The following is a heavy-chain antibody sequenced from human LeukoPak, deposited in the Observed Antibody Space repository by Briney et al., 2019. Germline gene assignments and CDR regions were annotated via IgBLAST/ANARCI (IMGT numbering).Heavy chain of an antibody. J-gene: IGHJ5*02. V-gene: IGHV4-31*03. Sequence: SETLSLTCTDSGDSIKTGGYYWTWVRQHPGKDLEWIGYIYFTGITSYNPSLMSRVSISIDTSKNQFSLNLSSVTAADTAVYYCARGKAPGISPWGQGTLVTVSS. CDR2: IYFTGIT. D-gene: IGHD3-3*02. CDR1: GDSIKTGGYY. CDR3: ARGKAPGISP.